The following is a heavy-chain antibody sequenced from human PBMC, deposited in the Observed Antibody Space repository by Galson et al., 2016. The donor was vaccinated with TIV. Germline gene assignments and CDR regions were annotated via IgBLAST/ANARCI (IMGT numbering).Heavy chain of an antibody. CDR1: GDTFSTYP. V-gene: IGHV1-69*06. J-gene: IGHJ6*02. D-gene: IGHD5-18*01. Sequence: SVKVSCKASGDTFSTYPFNWVRQAPGQGLEWVGGFIPLFGTANYAQKFQGRVTITADKSTSTLYMEVSSLRSEDTAVYYCAKDRNAAMDTYHYYYGRDFWGQGTTVIV. CDR2: FIPLFGTA. CDR3: AKDRNAAMDTYHYYYGRDF.